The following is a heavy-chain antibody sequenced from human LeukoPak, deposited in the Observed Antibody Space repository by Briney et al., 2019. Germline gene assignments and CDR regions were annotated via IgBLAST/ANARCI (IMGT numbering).Heavy chain of an antibody. D-gene: IGHD3-3*01. CDR1: GYTFTSYY. CDR3: ARGATYYDFWSGYLTH. J-gene: IGHJ4*02. V-gene: IGHV1-46*03. CDR2: INPSGGST. Sequence: ASVKVSCKASGYTFTSYYMHWVRQAPGQGLEWMGIINPSGGSTSHAQKFQGRVTMTRDTSTSTVYMELSSLRSEDTAVYYCARGATYYDFWSGYLTHWGQGTLVTVSS.